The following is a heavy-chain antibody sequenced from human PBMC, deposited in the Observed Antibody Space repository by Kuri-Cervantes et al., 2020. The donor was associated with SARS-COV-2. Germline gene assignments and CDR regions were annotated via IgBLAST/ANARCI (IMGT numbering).Heavy chain of an antibody. CDR1: GDSITTSPYY. CDR2: FYYGGST. Sequence: SETLSLTCTVSGDSITTSPYYWAWVRQPPGKVLEWIGSFYYGGSTYENPSLKSRVTMSVDTSQNQFFLRLSSVTAADTAVYYCARDFDYYDSSGYLRGRYYYYYMDVWGKGTTVTVSS. V-gene: IGHV4-39*07. J-gene: IGHJ6*03. CDR3: ARDFDYYDSSGYLRGRYYYYYMDV. D-gene: IGHD3-22*01.